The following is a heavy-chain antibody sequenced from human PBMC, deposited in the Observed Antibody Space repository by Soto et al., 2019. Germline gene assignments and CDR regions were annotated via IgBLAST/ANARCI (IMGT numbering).Heavy chain of an antibody. V-gene: IGHV3-15*01. J-gene: IGHJ6*02. CDR2: IKSKAVGETI. CDR1: KVTAW. D-gene: IGHD3-10*01. CDR3: GDLDGSYFGMDV. Sequence: EVQLVASGGGLVKPGGSLRLSCGASKVTAWMSWVRQAPGKGLEWVGRIKSKAVGETIDYAAPVQGRFTISRDDSKDMVYLEMNSLKIEDPDVYSCGDLDGSYFGMDVWGQGTTVIVSS.